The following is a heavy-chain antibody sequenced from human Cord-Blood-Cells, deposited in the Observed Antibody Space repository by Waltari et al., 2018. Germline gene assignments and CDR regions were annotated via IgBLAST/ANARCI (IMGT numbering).Heavy chain of an antibody. Sequence: QVQLVQSGAEVKKPGASVKVSCKASGYTFTSYDNNWVRQATGQGLEWMGWMNPNSGNTGYAQKFQGRVTITRNTSISTAYMELSSLRSEDTAVYYCARWPRGYCSSTSCYDYWGQGTLVTVSS. J-gene: IGHJ4*02. CDR2: MNPNSGNT. CDR3: ARWPRGYCSSTSCYDY. D-gene: IGHD2-2*01. CDR1: GYTFTSYD. V-gene: IGHV1-8*03.